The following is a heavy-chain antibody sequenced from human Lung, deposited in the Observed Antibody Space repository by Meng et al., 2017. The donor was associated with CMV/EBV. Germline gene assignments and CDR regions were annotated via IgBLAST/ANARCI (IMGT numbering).Heavy chain of an antibody. J-gene: IGHJ4*02. D-gene: IGHD4-17*01. CDR2: INNDESRK. CDR1: GFTFSRYW. V-gene: IGHV3-74*01. Sequence: GGSLRFXCAASGFTFSRYWMHWARQAPGKGLVWVSRINNDESRKTYADSVKGRFTISRDSAKNTLYLQMNSLRAEDTAVYYCARERFDYGDYGLDYWGQGTLVTVSS. CDR3: ARERFDYGDYGLDY.